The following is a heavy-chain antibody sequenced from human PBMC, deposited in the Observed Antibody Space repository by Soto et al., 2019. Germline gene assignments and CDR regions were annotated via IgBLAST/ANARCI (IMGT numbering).Heavy chain of an antibody. D-gene: IGHD1-26*01. Sequence: QLQLQESGPGLVKPSETLSLTCTVSGGSISSSSYYWGWIRQSPGKGLEWIGNIYYSGSTYYNPSLKRRVTTSVDTSKTQFSLKLSSVTAADTAVYYCARRGGSSPFDYWGQGTLVTVSS. CDR1: GGSISSSSYY. CDR3: ARRGGSSPFDY. J-gene: IGHJ4*02. V-gene: IGHV4-39*01. CDR2: IYYSGST.